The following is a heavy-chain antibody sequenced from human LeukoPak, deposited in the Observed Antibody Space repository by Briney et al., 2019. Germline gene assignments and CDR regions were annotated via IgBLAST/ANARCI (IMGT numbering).Heavy chain of an antibody. J-gene: IGHJ4*02. D-gene: IGHD5-18*01. V-gene: IGHV1-46*01. CDR2: INPAGGST. Sequence: ASVKVSCKASGYTFTSYYMHWVRQAPGQGLEWMGIINPAGGSTSYAQKFQGRVTMTTDTSTSTAYMELRSLRSDDTAVYYCARDSGIQLWYFDYWGQGTLVTVSS. CDR3: ARDSGIQLWYFDY. CDR1: GYTFTSYY.